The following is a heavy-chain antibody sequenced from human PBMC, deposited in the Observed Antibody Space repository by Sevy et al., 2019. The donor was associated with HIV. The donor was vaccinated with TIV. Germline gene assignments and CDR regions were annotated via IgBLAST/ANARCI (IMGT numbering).Heavy chain of an antibody. J-gene: IGHJ6*03. CDR1: GFTFSSYA. CDR2: ISGSGGST. CDR3: AKMVVTAFYYYYYMDV. V-gene: IGHV3-23*01. Sequence: WGSLRLSCAASGFTFSSYAMSWVRQAPGKGLEGVSAISGSGGSTYYADSVKGRFTISRDNSKNTLYLQMNSLRAEDTAVYYCAKMVVTAFYYYYYMDVWGKGTTVTVSS. D-gene: IGHD2-21*02.